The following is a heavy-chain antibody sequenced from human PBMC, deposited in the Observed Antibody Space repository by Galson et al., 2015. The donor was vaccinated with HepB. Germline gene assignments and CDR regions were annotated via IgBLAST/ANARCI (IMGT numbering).Heavy chain of an antibody. D-gene: IGHD6-19*01. CDR2: IKSKTDGETT. Sequence: SLRLSCAASGFTFSNAWMSWVRQAPGKGLEWVGRIKSKTDGETTDYAAPVKGRFTVSRDDAENMLFLQMNSLKIEDTAIYYCTRDAVQSSGIFDCWGQGTLVTVSS. V-gene: IGHV3-15*01. CDR1: GFTFSNAW. CDR3: TRDAVQSSGIFDC. J-gene: IGHJ4*02.